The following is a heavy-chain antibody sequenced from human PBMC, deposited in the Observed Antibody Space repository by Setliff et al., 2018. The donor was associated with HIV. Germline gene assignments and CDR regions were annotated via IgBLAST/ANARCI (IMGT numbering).Heavy chain of an antibody. D-gene: IGHD6-6*01. J-gene: IGHJ6*02. CDR1: GGTFSSYA. V-gene: IGHV1-69*13. CDR3: ARGYSSSSSYYYGMDV. Sequence: ASVKVSCKASGGTFSSYAINWVRQAPGQGLEWMGGIIPVFDTANYAQKFQGRVTITADESTSTAYMELRSLRSDDTAVYYCARGYSSSSSYYYGMDVWGQGTTVTVSS. CDR2: IIPVFDTA.